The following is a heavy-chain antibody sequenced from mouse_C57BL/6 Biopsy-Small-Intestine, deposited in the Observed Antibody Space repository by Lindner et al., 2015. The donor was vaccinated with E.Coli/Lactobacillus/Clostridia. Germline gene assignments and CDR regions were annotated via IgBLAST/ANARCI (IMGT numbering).Heavy chain of an antibody. J-gene: IGHJ4*01. V-gene: IGHV1-7*01. CDR3: ARAQWGFSGYDRPDY. D-gene: IGHD1-1*01. CDR2: ISTYNGNT. CDR1: GYAFTSYG. Sequence: SVKVSCKASGYAFTSYGICWVRQAPGQGLEWVGWISTYNGNTNNAQKFQGRVTMTTDTSTSTAYMELRSLRSDDTALYYCARAQWGFSGYDRPDYWGQGTLVTVSS.